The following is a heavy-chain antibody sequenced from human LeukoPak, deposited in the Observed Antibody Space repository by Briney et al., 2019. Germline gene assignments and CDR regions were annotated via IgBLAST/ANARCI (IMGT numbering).Heavy chain of an antibody. CDR1: GFTFRSYG. D-gene: IGHD2-8*01. CDR2: IQNDGSNE. J-gene: IGHJ6*03. CDR3: AKDRCSNGIGCYYYYMDV. V-gene: IGHV3-30*02. Sequence: GGSLRLSCAASGFTFRSYGMHWVRQAPGKGLEWVAYIQNDGSNEQYADSVKGRFSISRDSSENILYLQMNSLRAEDTAVYYCAKDRCSNGIGCYYYYMDVWGKGTTVTISS.